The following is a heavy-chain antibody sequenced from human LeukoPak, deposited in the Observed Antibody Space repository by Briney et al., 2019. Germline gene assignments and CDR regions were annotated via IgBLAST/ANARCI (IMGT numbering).Heavy chain of an antibody. CDR2: IYYSGST. J-gene: IGHJ5*02. CDR1: GGSISTYY. D-gene: IGHD3-10*01. Sequence: SETLSLTCTVSGGSISTYYWGWIRQPPGKGLEWIGSIYYSGSTYYNPSLKSRVTISVDTSKNQFSLKLSSVTAADTAVYYCARRQSSGSYDWFDPWGQGTLVTVSS. V-gene: IGHV4-39*01. CDR3: ARRQSSGSYDWFDP.